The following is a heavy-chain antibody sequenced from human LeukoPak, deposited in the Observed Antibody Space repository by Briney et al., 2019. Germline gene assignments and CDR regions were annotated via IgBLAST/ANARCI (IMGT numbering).Heavy chain of an antibody. V-gene: IGHV4-34*01. Sequence: NPSETLSLTCAVYGGSFSGYYWSWIRQPPGKGLEWIGEINHSGSTNYNPSLKSRVTISVDTSKNQFSLKLSSVTAADTAVYYCARGQLLRYFDWLRYGMDVWGKGTTVTVSS. J-gene: IGHJ6*04. CDR2: INHSGST. CDR1: GGSFSGYY. D-gene: IGHD3-9*01. CDR3: ARGQLLRYFDWLRYGMDV.